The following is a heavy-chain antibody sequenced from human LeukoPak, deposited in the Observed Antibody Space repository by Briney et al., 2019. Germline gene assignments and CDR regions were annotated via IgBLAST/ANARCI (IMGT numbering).Heavy chain of an antibody. Sequence: GGSLRLSCAASGFTFSSYAMHWVRQAPGKGLEWVAVISYDGSNKYYADSVKGRFTISRDNSKNTLYLQMNSLRAEDTAVYYCARAWSDILTGYDYWGQGTLVTVSS. D-gene: IGHD3-9*01. CDR3: ARAWSDILTGYDY. CDR1: GFTFSSYA. CDR2: ISYDGSNK. V-gene: IGHV3-30-3*01. J-gene: IGHJ4*02.